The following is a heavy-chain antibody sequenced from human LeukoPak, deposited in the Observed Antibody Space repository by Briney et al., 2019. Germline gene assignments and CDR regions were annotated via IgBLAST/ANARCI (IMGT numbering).Heavy chain of an antibody. J-gene: IGHJ4*02. CDR2: ISAYNGNT. CDR1: GYTFTSYG. CDR3: ARRYCSGGSCYLYYFDY. V-gene: IGHV1-18*01. Sequence: ASVKVSCKASGYTFTSYGISWVRQAPGQGLEWMGWISAYNGNTNYAQKHQGRVTMTTDTSTSTAYMELRSLRSDDTAVYYCARRYCSGGSCYLYYFDYWGQGTLVTVSS. D-gene: IGHD2-15*01.